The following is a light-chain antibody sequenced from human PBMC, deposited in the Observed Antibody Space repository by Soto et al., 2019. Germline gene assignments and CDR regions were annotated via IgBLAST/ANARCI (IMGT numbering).Light chain of an antibody. CDR3: SSYRGYNNYLV. V-gene: IGLV2-8*01. Sequence: QSALTQPPSASGSPGQSVTISCTGTISDIGGYRYVSWYQQYPGKAPKLIISDVNKRPSGVPDRFSASKSGNTASLTVSGLQAEDEAEYYCSSYRGYNNYLVFRTGTKVTVL. J-gene: IGLJ1*01. CDR1: ISDIGGYRY. CDR2: DVN.